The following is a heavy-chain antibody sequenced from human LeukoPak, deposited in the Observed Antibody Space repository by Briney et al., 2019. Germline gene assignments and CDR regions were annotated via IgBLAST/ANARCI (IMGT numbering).Heavy chain of an antibody. CDR3: ARVGCSGGSCYKSNA. V-gene: IGHV1-69*13. Sequence: GASVNVSCKASGGTFSSYAISWVRQAPGQGLEWMGGIIPIFGTANYAQKFQGRVTITADESTSTAYMELSSLRSEDTAVYYCARVGCSGGSCYKSNAWDQGTLVTVSS. J-gene: IGHJ5*02. CDR1: GGTFSSYA. CDR2: IIPIFGTA. D-gene: IGHD2-15*01.